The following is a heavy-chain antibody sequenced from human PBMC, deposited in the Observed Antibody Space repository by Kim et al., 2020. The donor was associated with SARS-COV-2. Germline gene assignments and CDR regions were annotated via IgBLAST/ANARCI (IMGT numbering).Heavy chain of an antibody. Sequence: SETLSLTCAVYGGSFSGYYWSWIRQPPGKGLEWIGEINHSGSTNYNPSLKSRVTISVDTSKNQFSLKLSSVTAADTAVYYCARGSSNFDYWGQGTLVTVS. CDR2: INHSGST. CDR3: ARGSSNFDY. V-gene: IGHV4-34*01. J-gene: IGHJ4*02. CDR1: GGSFSGYY.